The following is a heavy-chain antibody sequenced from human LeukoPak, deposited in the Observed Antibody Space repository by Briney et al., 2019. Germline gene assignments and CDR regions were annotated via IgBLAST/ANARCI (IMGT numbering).Heavy chain of an antibody. CDR2: MNPNSGNT. CDR1: GYTLTSYD. D-gene: IGHD1-26*01. CDR3: ARGRSIVGATTLGY. V-gene: IGHV1-8*03. Sequence: ASVKVSCKASGYTLTSYDINWVRQATGQGLEWMGWMNPNSGNTGYAQKFQGRVTITRNTSISTAYMELSSLRSEDTAVYYCARGRSIVGATTLGYWGQGTLVTVSS. J-gene: IGHJ4*02.